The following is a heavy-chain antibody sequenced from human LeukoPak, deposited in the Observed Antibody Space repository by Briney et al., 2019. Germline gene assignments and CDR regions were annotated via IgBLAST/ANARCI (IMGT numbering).Heavy chain of an antibody. D-gene: IGHD4-17*01. CDR2: MYARDTYTNGIT. V-gene: IGHV4-4*07. J-gene: IGHJ5*02. CDR1: GGSINNYY. CDR3: AREISSRKYGDYLGWFDP. Sequence: SETLSLTCTVSGGSINNYYWTWLRKPAGKGREWIGRMYARDTYTNGITNYNPSLQSRVSISIDKSKNQFSLKLSSVSAADTGVYYCAREISSRKYGDYLGWFDPWGQGTQVTVSS.